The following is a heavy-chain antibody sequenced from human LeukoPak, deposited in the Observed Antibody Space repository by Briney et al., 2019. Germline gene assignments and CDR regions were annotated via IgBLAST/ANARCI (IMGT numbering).Heavy chain of an antibody. CDR1: GGSISSSSYY. V-gene: IGHV4-39*07. J-gene: IGHJ4*02. CDR3: TRYRTAALDY. CDR2: IYYSGST. Sequence: PSETLSLTCTVSGGSISSSSYYWGWIRQPPGKGLEWIGSIYYSGSTYYNPSLKSRVTISVDTSKNQFSLKLSSVTAADTAVYYCTRYRTAALDYWGQGTLVTVSS. D-gene: IGHD6-13*01.